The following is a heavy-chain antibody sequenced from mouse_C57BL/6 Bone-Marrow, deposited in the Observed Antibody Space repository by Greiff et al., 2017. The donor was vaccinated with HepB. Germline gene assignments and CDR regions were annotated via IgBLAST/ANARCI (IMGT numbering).Heavy chain of an antibody. J-gene: IGHJ3*01. CDR3: ARELTTVGFAY. CDR2: IYPGSGNT. CDR1: GYTFTDYY. D-gene: IGHD1-1*01. Sequence: VQGVESGAELVRPGASVKLSCKASGYTFTDYYINWVKQRPGQGLEWIARIYPGSGNTYYNEKFKGKATLTAEKSSSTAYMQLSSLTSEDSAVYFCARELTTVGFAYWGQGTLVTVSA. V-gene: IGHV1-76*01.